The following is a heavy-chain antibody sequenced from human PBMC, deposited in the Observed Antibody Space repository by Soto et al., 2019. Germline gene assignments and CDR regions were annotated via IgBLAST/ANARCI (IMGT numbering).Heavy chain of an antibody. J-gene: IGHJ6*02. V-gene: IGHV3-33*01. Sequence: QVQLVESGGGVVQPGRSLRLSCAASGFTFSSYGMHWVRQAPGKGLEWVAGIWYDGSNKYYADSVKGRFTISRDNSKNTLYLQMNSLRAEDTAVYYCARERGVIAAALRVYYGMDVWGHGTTVTVSS. D-gene: IGHD6-13*01. CDR1: GFTFSSYG. CDR3: ARERGVIAAALRVYYGMDV. CDR2: IWYDGSNK.